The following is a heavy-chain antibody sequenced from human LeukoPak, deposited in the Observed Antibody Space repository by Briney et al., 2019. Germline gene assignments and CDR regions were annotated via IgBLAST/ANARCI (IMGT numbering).Heavy chain of an antibody. D-gene: IGHD4-17*01. J-gene: IGHJ5*02. V-gene: IGHV4-31*03. CDR3: AREGGTTVTTGGNWFDP. CDR1: GGSISSGGYY. Sequence: PSETLSLTCTVSGGSISSGGYYWSWIRQHPGKGLEWIGYIYYSGSTYYNPSLKSRVTISVDTSKNQFSLKLSSVTAADTAVYYCAREGGTTVTTGGNWFDPWGQGTLVTVSS. CDR2: IYYSGST.